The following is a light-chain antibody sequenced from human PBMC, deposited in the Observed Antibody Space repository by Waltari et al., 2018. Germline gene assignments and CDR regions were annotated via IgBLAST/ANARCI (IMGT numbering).Light chain of an antibody. CDR1: QSISTW. CDR3: QQYGNYSPIT. V-gene: IGKV1-5*03. CDR2: KVS. J-gene: IGKJ5*01. Sequence: DIEMTQSPSTLSASVGDRVTITCRASQSISTWLAWYQQKPGKAPKLLIYKVSNLKSGVPSRFIGSGAETEFTLSITSLQPDDFATYYCQQYGNYSPITFGQGTRLEIK.